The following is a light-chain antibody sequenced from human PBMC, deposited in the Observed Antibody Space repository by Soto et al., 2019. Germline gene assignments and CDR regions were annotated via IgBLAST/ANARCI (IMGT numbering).Light chain of an antibody. J-gene: IGKJ1*01. V-gene: IGKV1-39*01. CDR1: QSITIY. CDR3: QQSYDMPWT. CDR2: GAS. Sequence: DIQMTQSPSSLSASVGDRVTITCRASQSITIYLNWYQQKPGEAPNLLIFGASTLQSGVPSRFSGSGSGTDFTLTISSLQPEDFATYYCQQSYDMPWTFGQGTKVDIK.